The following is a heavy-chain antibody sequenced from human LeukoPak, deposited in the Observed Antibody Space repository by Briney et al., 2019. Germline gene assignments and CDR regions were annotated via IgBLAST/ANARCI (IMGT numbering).Heavy chain of an antibody. D-gene: IGHD3-10*01. V-gene: IGHV4-61*02. CDR1: GYSISSGSYY. CDR3: ARVRGSGSSYYYYYYMDV. CDR2: IYTSGST. J-gene: IGHJ6*03. Sequence: PSETLSLTCTVSGYSISSGSYYWSWIRQPAGKGLEWIGRIYTSGSTNYNPSLKSRVTISVDTSKNQFSLKLSSVTAADTAVYYCARVRGSGSSYYYYYYMDVWGKGTTVTVSS.